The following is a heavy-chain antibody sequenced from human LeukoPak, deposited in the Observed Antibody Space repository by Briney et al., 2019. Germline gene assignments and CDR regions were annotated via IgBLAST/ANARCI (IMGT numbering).Heavy chain of an antibody. J-gene: IGHJ6*02. Sequence: GASAKVSCKASGYTFTSYGISWVRQAPGQGLEWMGWISAYNGNTNYAQKLQGRVTTTTDTSTSTAYMELRSLRSDDTAVYYCARIYCSSTSCYIGAYYYYGMDVWGQGTTVTVSS. CDR2: ISAYNGNT. CDR1: GYTFTSYG. V-gene: IGHV1-18*01. CDR3: ARIYCSSTSCYIGAYYYYGMDV. D-gene: IGHD2-2*02.